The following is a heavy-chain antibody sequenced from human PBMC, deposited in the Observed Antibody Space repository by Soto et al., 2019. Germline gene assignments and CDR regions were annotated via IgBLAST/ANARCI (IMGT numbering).Heavy chain of an antibody. CDR1: GGSFSGYY. CDR2: INHSGST. Sequence: PSETLSLTCAVYGGSFSGYYWSWIRQPPGKGLEWIGEINHSGSTNYNPSLKSRVTISVDTSKNQFSLKLSSVTAADTAVYYCARAVNDYDYYMDVXGKGTTVTVSS. V-gene: IGHV4-34*01. D-gene: IGHD3-16*01. CDR3: ARAVNDYDYYMDV. J-gene: IGHJ6*03.